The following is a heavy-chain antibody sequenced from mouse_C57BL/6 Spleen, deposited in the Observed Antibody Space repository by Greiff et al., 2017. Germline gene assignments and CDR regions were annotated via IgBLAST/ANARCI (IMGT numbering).Heavy chain of an antibody. D-gene: IGHD2-4*01. CDR3: AREGMITTDYFDY. J-gene: IGHJ2*01. V-gene: IGHV1-53*01. CDR2: INPSNGGT. CDR1: GYTFTSYW. Sequence: VQLQQPGTELVKPGASVKLSCKASGYTFTSYWMHWVKQRPGQGLEWIGNINPSNGGTNSNEKFKSKATLTVDKSSSTAYMQLSSLTSEDSAVYYCAREGMITTDYFDYWGQGTTLTGSS.